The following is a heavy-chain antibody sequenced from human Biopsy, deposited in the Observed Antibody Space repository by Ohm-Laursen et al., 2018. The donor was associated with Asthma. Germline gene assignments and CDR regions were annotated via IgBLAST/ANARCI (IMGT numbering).Heavy chain of an antibody. CDR3: ARGDSSGWSHYYFDY. Sequence: SETLSLTCIVSGDAMSTSGSYWSWIRQPPGKGLAWVSYISYSGSTDYNPSLKSRLTISMDTSKNQFSLKLSSVTAADTAVYYCARGDSSGWSHYYFDYWGQGTLVTVSS. J-gene: IGHJ4*02. D-gene: IGHD6-19*01. CDR2: ISYSGST. V-gene: IGHV4-61*08. CDR1: GDAMSTSGSY.